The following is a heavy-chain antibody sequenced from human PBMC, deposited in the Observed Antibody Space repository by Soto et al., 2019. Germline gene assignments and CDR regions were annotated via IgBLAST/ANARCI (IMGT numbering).Heavy chain of an antibody. V-gene: IGHV4-31*03. CDR3: ASLSGSSLDFDY. Sequence: HVQLQESGPGLVKPSKTLSLTCTVSGDSISRGGYYWSWIRQHPGKGLEWIGYIYYSGSTYYNPSLKSRVTKSGDTAKNQFSLKLSSVTAADTAVYYCASLSGSSLDFDYWGQGTLVTGS. D-gene: IGHD1-26*01. J-gene: IGHJ4*02. CDR2: IYYSGST. CDR1: GDSISRGGYY.